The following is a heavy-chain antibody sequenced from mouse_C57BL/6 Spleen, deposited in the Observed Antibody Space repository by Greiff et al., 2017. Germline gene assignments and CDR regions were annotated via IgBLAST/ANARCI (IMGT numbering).Heavy chain of an antibody. V-gene: IGHV1-15*01. CDR2: IDPETGGT. J-gene: IGHJ1*03. CDR3: TRPYSNYKYFDV. Sequence: VQLKESGAELVRPGASVTLSCKASGYTFTDYEMHWVKQTPVHGLEWIGAIDPETGGTAYNQKFKGKAILTADKSSSTAYMELRSLTSEDSAVYYCTRPYSNYKYFDVWGTGTTVTVSS. D-gene: IGHD2-5*01. CDR1: GYTFTDYE.